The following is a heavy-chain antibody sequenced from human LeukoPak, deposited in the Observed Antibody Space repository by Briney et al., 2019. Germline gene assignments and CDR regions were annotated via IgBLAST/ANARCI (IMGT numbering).Heavy chain of an antibody. CDR1: GFTFSTYA. CDR3: ARVAVGGTRAFDI. V-gene: IGHV3-20*04. J-gene: IGHJ3*02. CDR2: INWNGGRT. D-gene: IGHD6-19*01. Sequence: RSGRSLRLSCAASGFTFSTYAMHWVRQAPGKGLEWVSGINWNGGRTGYADSVKGRFTISRDNAKNTLYLQMDSLRAEDTAVYYCARVAVGGTRAFDIWGQGTTVTVSS.